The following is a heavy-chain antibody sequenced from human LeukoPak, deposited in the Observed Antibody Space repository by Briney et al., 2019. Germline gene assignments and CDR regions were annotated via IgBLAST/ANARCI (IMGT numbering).Heavy chain of an antibody. D-gene: IGHD3-10*01. CDR3: ARGPATIGMVRGVIMLYYYYGMDV. CDR2: TYYRSKWYN. J-gene: IGHJ6*02. CDR1: GDSVSSNSGA. V-gene: IGHV6-1*01. Sequence: SQTLSLTCAISGDSVSSNSGAWNWIRQSPSRGLEWLGRTYYRSKWYNEYAVSVKSRITINPDTSKNQFSLQLNSVTPEDTAVYYCARGPATIGMVRGVIMLYYYYGMDVWGQGTTVTVSS.